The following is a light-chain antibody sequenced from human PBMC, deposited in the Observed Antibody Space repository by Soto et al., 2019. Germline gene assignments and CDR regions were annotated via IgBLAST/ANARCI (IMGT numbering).Light chain of an antibody. V-gene: IGKV1-5*01. CDR3: QQYTSYSTWT. CDR2: DAS. CDR1: QSISRW. Sequence: DIQMTQSPSTLSASVGDRVTITCRASQSISRWLAWYQQKPGKAPKILIFDASVLKSGVPSRFSGSGSGTAFPLTISSLQPDDLATYYCQQYTSYSTWTFGQGTEVPIK. J-gene: IGKJ1*01.